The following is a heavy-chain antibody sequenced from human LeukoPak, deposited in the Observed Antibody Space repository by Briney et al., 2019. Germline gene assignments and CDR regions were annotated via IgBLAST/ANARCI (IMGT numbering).Heavy chain of an antibody. V-gene: IGHV1-2*02. Sequence: ASVKVSCKASGYTFTGYYMHWLRQAPGQGLEWMGWINPNSGGANYAQKFQGRVTMTRDTSISTAYMELSRLRSDDTAVYYCARFCSSTSCQGEDAFDIWGQGTMVTVSS. CDR1: GYTFTGYY. CDR3: ARFCSSTSCQGEDAFDI. CDR2: INPNSGGA. D-gene: IGHD2-2*01. J-gene: IGHJ3*02.